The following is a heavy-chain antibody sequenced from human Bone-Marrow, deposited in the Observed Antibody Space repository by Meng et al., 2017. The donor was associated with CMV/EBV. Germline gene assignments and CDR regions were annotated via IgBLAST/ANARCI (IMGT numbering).Heavy chain of an antibody. V-gene: IGHV1-18*01. CDR1: EYTFTSYG. CDR3: ATGPTHENFDF. Sequence: ASVKVSCKASEYTFTSYGINWLRQAPGQGLEWMGWISPYNGDTNYAPSLQARVTLTADTSTSTAYMDLRSLRSGDTAVYYCATGPTHENFDFWGQGTLVTVSS. J-gene: IGHJ4*02. CDR2: ISPYNGDT. D-gene: IGHD2/OR15-2a*01.